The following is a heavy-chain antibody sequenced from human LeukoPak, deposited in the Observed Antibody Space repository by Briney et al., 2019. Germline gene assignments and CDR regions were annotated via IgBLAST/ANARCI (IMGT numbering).Heavy chain of an antibody. J-gene: IGHJ4*02. CDR3: AREAVDYGSGSHDY. CDR1: GASIGSFY. Sequence: SETLSLTCTVSGASIGSFYGSWIRQPAGKGLEWIGRVHSSGSTNYIPSIKSRVTMSVDTSKNQFSLKLNSVTAADTAMYYCAREAVDYGSGSHDYWGQGTLVTVSS. V-gene: IGHV4-4*07. CDR2: VHSSGST. D-gene: IGHD3-10*01.